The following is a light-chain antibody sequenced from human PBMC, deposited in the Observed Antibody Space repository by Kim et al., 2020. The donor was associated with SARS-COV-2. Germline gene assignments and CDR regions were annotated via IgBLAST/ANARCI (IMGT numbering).Light chain of an antibody. CDR3: SSRDITTDHHV. Sequence: SSELTQDPAVSVALGQTVRITCQGDYIRAFYASWYQQKPGQAPVVVFYGHNSRPSGIPDRFSASDSGDTSTLTITGAQAGDEGDYYCSSRDITTDHHVFG. CDR1: YIRAFY. CDR2: GHN. V-gene: IGLV3-19*01. J-gene: IGLJ1*01.